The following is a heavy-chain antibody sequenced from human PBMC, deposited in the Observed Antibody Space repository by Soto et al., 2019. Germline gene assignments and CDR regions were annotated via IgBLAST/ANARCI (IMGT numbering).Heavy chain of an antibody. D-gene: IGHD2-8*01. CDR3: ARGRLMLSAVEFDP. J-gene: IGHJ5*02. CDR1: GYTFTSYG. CDR2: ISAYNGNT. Sequence: LWASVKVSCKASGYTFTSYGISWVRQAPGQGLEWMGWISAYNGNTNYAQKLQGRVTMTTDTSTSTAYMELRSLRSDDTAVYYCARGRLMLSAVEFDPWGQGTLVPFSS. V-gene: IGHV1-18*01.